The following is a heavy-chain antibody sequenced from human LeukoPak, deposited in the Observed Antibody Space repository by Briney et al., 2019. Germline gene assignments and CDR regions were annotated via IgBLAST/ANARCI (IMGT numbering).Heavy chain of an antibody. CDR2: INRDGSRI. J-gene: IGHJ5*02. Sequence: GGSLRLSCAASGFTLSKYWMHWVRQAPGKGPVWVSRINRDGSRIDYADSVKGRFTISRDSDKNTLYLQMNSLRAEDTAVYYCSRDFVGADDHWGQGTLVTVSS. D-gene: IGHD1-26*01. CDR3: SRDFVGADDH. CDR1: GFTLSKYW. V-gene: IGHV3-74*01.